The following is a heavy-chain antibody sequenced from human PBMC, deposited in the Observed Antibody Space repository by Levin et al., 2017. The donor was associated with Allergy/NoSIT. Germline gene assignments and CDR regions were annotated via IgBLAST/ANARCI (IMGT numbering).Heavy chain of an antibody. V-gene: IGHV1-18*01. D-gene: IGHD2-15*01. Sequence: ASVKVSCKASGYTFTIYGISWVRQAPGQGLEWMGWISAYNGNTNYAQKLQGRVTMTTDTSTSTAYMELRSLRSDDTAVYYCARDGMVVAATDYYYYGMDVWGQGTTVTVSS. CDR3: ARDGMVVAATDYYYYGMDV. J-gene: IGHJ6*02. CDR1: GYTFTIYG. CDR2: ISAYNGNT.